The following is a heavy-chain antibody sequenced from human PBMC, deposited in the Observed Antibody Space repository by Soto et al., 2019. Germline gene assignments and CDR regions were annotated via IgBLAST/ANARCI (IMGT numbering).Heavy chain of an antibody. CDR3: ARGRLTMVRGAPRPLDY. Sequence: QVQLQESGPGLVKPSQTLSLTCTVSGGSISSGGYYWSWIRQHPGKGLEWIGYIYYSGSTYYNPSLQSRVTISVDTSKNQFSLKLSSVTAADTAVYYCARGRLTMVRGAPRPLDYWGQGTLVTVSS. CDR2: IYYSGST. CDR1: GGSISSGGYY. D-gene: IGHD3-10*01. J-gene: IGHJ4*02. V-gene: IGHV4-31*03.